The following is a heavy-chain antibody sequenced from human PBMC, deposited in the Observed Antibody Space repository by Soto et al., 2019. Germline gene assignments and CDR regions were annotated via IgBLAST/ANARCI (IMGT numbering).Heavy chain of an antibody. CDR2: ISAYNGNT. CDR1: GYTFTSYG. D-gene: IGHD6-13*01. J-gene: IGHJ6*01. V-gene: IGHV1-18*01. CDR3: ARDAYSSSWYLVDV. Sequence: ASVKVSCKASGYTFTSYGISWVRQAPGQGLEWMGWISAYNGNTNYAQKLQGRVTMTTDTSTSTAYMELRCLRSDDTAVFYCARDAYSSSWYLVDVWGQGTTVTVSS.